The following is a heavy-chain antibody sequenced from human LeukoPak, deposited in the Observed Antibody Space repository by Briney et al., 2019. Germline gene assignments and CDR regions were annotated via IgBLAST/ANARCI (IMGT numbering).Heavy chain of an antibody. CDR3: ARERYSSGWYQYYYYYMDV. CDR1: GFTFDDYG. CDR2: INWNGGST. Sequence: PGGSLRLSCAASGFTFDDYGMSWVRQAPGKGLEWVSGINWNGGSTGYADSVKGRFTISRDNAKNSLYLQMNSLRAEDTALYYCARERYSSGWYQYYYYYMDVWGKGTTVTVSS. J-gene: IGHJ6*03. V-gene: IGHV3-20*04. D-gene: IGHD6-19*01.